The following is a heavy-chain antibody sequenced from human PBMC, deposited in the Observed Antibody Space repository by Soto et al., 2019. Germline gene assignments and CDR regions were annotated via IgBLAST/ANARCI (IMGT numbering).Heavy chain of an antibody. D-gene: IGHD6-13*01. V-gene: IGHV3-33*01. CDR3: ARDLGARIAATAVDY. J-gene: IGHJ4*02. Sequence: QVQLVESGGGVVQPGRSLRLSCAASGFTFSNYGIHWVRQAPGKGLEWVAVIWYDGSYKYYADSVKGRFTISRDNSKNTRYLQMNSLRAEDTAVYYCARDLGARIAATAVDYWGQGTLVTVSS. CDR1: GFTFSNYG. CDR2: IWYDGSYK.